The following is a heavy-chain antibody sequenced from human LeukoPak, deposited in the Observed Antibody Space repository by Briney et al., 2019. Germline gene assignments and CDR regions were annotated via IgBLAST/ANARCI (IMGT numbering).Heavy chain of an antibody. Sequence: GGSLRLSCAASGFTVSSNYMSWVRQAPGKGLEWVSVIYSGGSTYYADSVKGRFTISRDNSKNTLYLQMNSLRAEDTAAYYCARQADYEYYFDYWGQGTLVTVSS. D-gene: IGHD3-16*01. CDR2: IYSGGST. CDR1: GFTVSSNY. V-gene: IGHV3-66*04. CDR3: ARQADYEYYFDY. J-gene: IGHJ4*02.